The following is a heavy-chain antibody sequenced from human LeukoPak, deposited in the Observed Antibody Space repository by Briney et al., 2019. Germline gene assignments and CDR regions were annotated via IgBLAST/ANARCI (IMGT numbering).Heavy chain of an antibody. CDR3: ATMGDYYDSSGYYFFDY. J-gene: IGHJ4*02. Sequence: SETLSLTCTVSGGSISSYYWSWIRQPAGKGLEWIGRIYTSGSTNYNPSLKSRATMSVDTSKNQFSLKLSSVTAADTAVYYCATMGDYYDSSGYYFFDYWGQGTLVTVSS. CDR1: GGSISSYY. CDR2: IYTSGST. V-gene: IGHV4-4*07. D-gene: IGHD3-22*01.